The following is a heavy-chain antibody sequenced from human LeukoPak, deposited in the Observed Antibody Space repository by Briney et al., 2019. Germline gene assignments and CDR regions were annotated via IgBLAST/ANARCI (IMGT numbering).Heavy chain of an antibody. D-gene: IGHD6-19*01. CDR2: INAGSGNT. Sequence: ASVKVSCKASGYTFTSYAMHWVRQAPGQRLEWMGWINAGSGNTKYSQKFQGRVTITRDTSASTAYMELSSLRSEDTAVYYCARDKGPGCFDYWGQGTLVTVSS. J-gene: IGHJ4*02. CDR1: GYTFTSYA. CDR3: ARDKGPGCFDY. V-gene: IGHV1-3*01.